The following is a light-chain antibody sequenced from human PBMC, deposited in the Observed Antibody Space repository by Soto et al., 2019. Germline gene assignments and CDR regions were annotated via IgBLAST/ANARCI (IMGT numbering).Light chain of an antibody. CDR1: QSVNSN. CDR3: QQYNNWPKT. V-gene: IGKV3-15*01. Sequence: EIVMTQSPCTLSVSPGERATLSCRASQSVNSNLAWYQQKPGQAPRLLIYGASTRATGIPARFSGSGSGTEFSLTISSLQSEDFAVYYCQQYNNWPKTFGQGTKVDIK. J-gene: IGKJ1*01. CDR2: GAS.